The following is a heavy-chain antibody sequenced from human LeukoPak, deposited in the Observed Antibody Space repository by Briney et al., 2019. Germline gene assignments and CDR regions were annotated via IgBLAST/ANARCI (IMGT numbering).Heavy chain of an antibody. J-gene: IGHJ4*02. Sequence: PSETLSLTCTVSGGSISSYYWSWIRQPPGKGLEWIGNIYDSGSTNYNPSLKSQVTISVDTSKNQCSLKLSSVTAADTAVYYCARQSISGSSLSYLDYWGQGTLVNVSS. V-gene: IGHV4-59*01. CDR1: GGSISSYY. CDR3: ARQSISGSSLSYLDY. D-gene: IGHD3-22*01. CDR2: IYDSGST.